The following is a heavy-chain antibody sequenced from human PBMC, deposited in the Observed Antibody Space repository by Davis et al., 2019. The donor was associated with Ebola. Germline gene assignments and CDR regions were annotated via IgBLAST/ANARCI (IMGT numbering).Heavy chain of an antibody. J-gene: IGHJ4*02. V-gene: IGHV3-23*03. CDR3: AKGLGYSYWAYYFDY. D-gene: IGHD5-18*01. CDR1: GFTFSSSA. Sequence: PGGSLRLSCAASGFTFSSSAMSWVRQAPGKGLEWVSVIYSGGSTYYADSVKGRFTISRDNSKNTLYLQMNSLRAEDTAVYYCAKGLGYSYWAYYFDYWGQGTLVTVSS. CDR2: IYSGGST.